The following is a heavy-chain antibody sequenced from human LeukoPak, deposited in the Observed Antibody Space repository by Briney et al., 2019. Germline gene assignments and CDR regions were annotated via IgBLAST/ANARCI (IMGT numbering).Heavy chain of an antibody. CDR3: AREPPIVVVPAATIYGMYV. J-gene: IGHJ6*02. Sequence: GGSLRLSCAASGFTFSSYSMNWVRQAPGKGLEWVSSISSSSSYIYYADSVKGRFTISRDNAKNSLYLQMNSLRAEDTAVYYCAREPPIVVVPAATIYGMYVWGQGTTVTVSS. V-gene: IGHV3-21*01. D-gene: IGHD2-2*01. CDR2: ISSSSSYI. CDR1: GFTFSSYS.